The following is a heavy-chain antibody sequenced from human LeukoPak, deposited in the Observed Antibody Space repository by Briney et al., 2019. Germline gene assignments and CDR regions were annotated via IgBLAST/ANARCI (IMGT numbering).Heavy chain of an antibody. CDR2: IKSDGST. J-gene: IGHJ5*02. CDR1: GFTFSSYW. V-gene: IGHV3-74*01. Sequence: GGSLRLTCAASGFTFSSYWMHWVRQTPGKGLVWVSRIKSDGSTIYADSVKGRFTISRDNARNTLYLQMNSLRVEDTAMYYCARAVTYFYGSVTYDWFDPWGQGTLVTVSS. D-gene: IGHD3-10*01. CDR3: ARAVTYFYGSVTYDWFDP.